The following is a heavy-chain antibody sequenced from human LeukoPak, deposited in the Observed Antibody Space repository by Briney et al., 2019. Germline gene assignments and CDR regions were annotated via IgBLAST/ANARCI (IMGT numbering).Heavy chain of an antibody. Sequence: KSGGSLRLSCVASGFTFTDYFMSWVRKVPGKGLEWVGRIRRKTDGETTDHAAPVKGRFTISRDDSKNTLYLQMNSLKTEDTAVYYCVTDLVIKGYFDYWGQGALVTVSS. CDR1: GFTFTDYF. CDR2: IRRKTDGETT. CDR3: VTDLVIKGYFDY. D-gene: IGHD2-21*01. J-gene: IGHJ4*02. V-gene: IGHV3-15*01.